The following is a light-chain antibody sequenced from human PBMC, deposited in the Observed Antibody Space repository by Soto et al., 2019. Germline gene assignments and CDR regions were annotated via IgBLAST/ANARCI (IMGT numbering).Light chain of an antibody. CDR3: QQSYSTPPT. V-gene: IGKV1-39*01. Sequence: DIQMTQSPSSLSASVGERVTITCRTSQSISTYLNWIQQRPGKAPKLLIYAASRLESGVPSRFSGSGSGTDFTLTISSLQPEDFATYYCQQSYSTPPTFGQGTKAEIK. CDR2: AAS. CDR1: QSISTY. J-gene: IGKJ1*01.